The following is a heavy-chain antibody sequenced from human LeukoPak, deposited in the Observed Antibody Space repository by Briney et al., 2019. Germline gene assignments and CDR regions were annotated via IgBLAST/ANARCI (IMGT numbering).Heavy chain of an antibody. V-gene: IGHV1-69*13. J-gene: IGHJ4*02. CDR2: IIPIFGTA. D-gene: IGHD3-22*01. Sequence: SVKVSCKASGGTFSSYAISWVRQAPGQGLEWMGGIIPIFGTANYAQKFQGRVTITADESTSTAYMELSSLRSEDTAVYYCTRGAYYDSSGYWDSYYFDYWGQGTLVTVSS. CDR1: GGTFSSYA. CDR3: TRGAYYDSSGYWDSYYFDY.